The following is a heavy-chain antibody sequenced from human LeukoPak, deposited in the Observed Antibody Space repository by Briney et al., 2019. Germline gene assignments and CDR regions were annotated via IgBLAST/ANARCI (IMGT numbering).Heavy chain of an antibody. Sequence: GGSLRLSCAASGFTVSSKYMTWVRQAPGKGLEWVSVLYSGGGIHYEDSVKGRFTISRDNSKNTLYLQMNSLRVEDTAAYYCARGDYGELLDYWGQGTLVTVSS. D-gene: IGHD4-17*01. CDR3: ARGDYGELLDY. CDR1: GFTVSSKY. J-gene: IGHJ4*02. V-gene: IGHV3-53*01. CDR2: LYSGGGI.